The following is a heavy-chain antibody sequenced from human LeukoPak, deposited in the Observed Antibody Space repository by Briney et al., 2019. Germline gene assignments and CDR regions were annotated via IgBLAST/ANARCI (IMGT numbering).Heavy chain of an antibody. J-gene: IGHJ5*02. Sequence: SETLSLTCTVSGGSISNSSYYWGWIRQPPGKGLEWIGSIYYSGSTYYNPSLKSRVTISVDTSKNQFSLKLSSVTAADTAVYYCARLLGTHINYFDPWGQGTLVTVSS. V-gene: IGHV4-39*01. D-gene: IGHD2-21*01. CDR2: IYYSGST. CDR1: GGSISNSSYY. CDR3: ARLLGTHINYFDP.